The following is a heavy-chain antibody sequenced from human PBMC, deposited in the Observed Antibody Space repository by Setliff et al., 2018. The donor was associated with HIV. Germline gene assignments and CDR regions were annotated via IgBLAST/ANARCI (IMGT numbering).Heavy chain of an antibody. V-gene: IGHV3-48*03. CDR1: GFTFSSYE. D-gene: IGHD3-3*01. CDR3: ARAFSGYYFDY. Sequence: GGSLRLSCAASGFTFSSYEMNWVRQAPGKGLEWASYISSSGGTIYYADSVKGRFTISRDNAKKSLYLQMNSLRADDTAVYYCARAFSGYYFDYWGQGTLVTVSS. J-gene: IGHJ4*02. CDR2: ISSSGGTI.